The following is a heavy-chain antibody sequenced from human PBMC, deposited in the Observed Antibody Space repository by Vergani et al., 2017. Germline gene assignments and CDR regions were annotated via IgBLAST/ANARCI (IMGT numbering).Heavy chain of an antibody. Sequence: QVQLQESGPGLVKPSETLSLTCTVSGGSISSYYWSWIRQPPGKGLEWIGYIYYSGSTNYNPSLKSRVTISVDTSKNQFSLKLSSVTAADTAEYYCARRELDNWFDPWGQGTLVTVSS. CDR1: GGSISSYY. CDR3: ARRELDNWFDP. D-gene: IGHD1-26*01. V-gene: IGHV4-59*01. J-gene: IGHJ5*02. CDR2: IYYSGST.